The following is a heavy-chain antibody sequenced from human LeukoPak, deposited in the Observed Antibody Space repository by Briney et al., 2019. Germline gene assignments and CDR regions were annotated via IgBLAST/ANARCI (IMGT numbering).Heavy chain of an antibody. Sequence: SETLSLTCAVYGGSFSGYYWSWIRQPPGKGLEWIGEINHSGSTNYNPSLQSRVTISADTSKNQFSLNLWSVIAADTAVYYCTRGLRLGYCSGGSCYYWFDPWGQGTRVTVSS. J-gene: IGHJ5*02. CDR1: GGSFSGYY. D-gene: IGHD2-15*01. CDR2: INHSGST. V-gene: IGHV4-34*01. CDR3: TRGLRLGYCSGGSCYYWFDP.